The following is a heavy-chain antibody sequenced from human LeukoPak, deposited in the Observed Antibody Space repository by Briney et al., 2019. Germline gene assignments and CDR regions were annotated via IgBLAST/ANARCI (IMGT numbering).Heavy chain of an antibody. CDR2: IYYSGST. Sequence: SETLSLTCTVSGGSISSYYWSWIRQPPGKGLEWVGYIYYSGSTNYNPSLKSRVTISVDTSKNKFSLKLSSVTAADTAVYYCARERGYCSSTSCPLFDYWGQGTLVTVSS. CDR3: ARERGYCSSTSCPLFDY. D-gene: IGHD2-2*01. J-gene: IGHJ4*02. CDR1: GGSISSYY. V-gene: IGHV4-59*01.